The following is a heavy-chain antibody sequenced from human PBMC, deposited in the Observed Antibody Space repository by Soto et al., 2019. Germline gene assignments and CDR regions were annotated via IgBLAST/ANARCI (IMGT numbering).Heavy chain of an antibody. CDR3: TTDRTEQWLDFDY. D-gene: IGHD6-19*01. CDR2: IKSKTDGGTT. J-gene: IGHJ4*02. Sequence: GGSLRRSCAASGFTFSNAWMSWVRQAPGKGLEWVGRIKSKTDGGTTDYAAPVKGRFTISRDDSKNTLYLQMNSLKTEDTAVYYGTTDRTEQWLDFDYWGQGTLVTVSS. V-gene: IGHV3-15*01. CDR1: GFTFSNAW.